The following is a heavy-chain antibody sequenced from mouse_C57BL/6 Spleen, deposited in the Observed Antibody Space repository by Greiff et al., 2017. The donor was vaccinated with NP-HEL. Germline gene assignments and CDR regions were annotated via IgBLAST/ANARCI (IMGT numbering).Heavy chain of an antibody. CDR1: GYSFTGYY. CDR3: ARSADYYGSSYYFDY. CDR2: IYPYNGVS. V-gene: IGHV1-31*01. Sequence: EVKLMESGPELVKPGASVKISCKASGYSFTGYYMHWVKQSHGNILDWIGYIYPYNGVSSYNQKFKGKATLTVDKSSSTAYMELRSLTSEDSAVYYCARSADYYGSSYYFDYWGQGTTLTVSS. D-gene: IGHD1-1*01. J-gene: IGHJ2*01.